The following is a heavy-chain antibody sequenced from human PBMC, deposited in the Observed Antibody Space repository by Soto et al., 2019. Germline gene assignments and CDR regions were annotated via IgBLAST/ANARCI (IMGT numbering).Heavy chain of an antibody. V-gene: IGHV4-39*01. Sequence: PSETLSLTCTVSGGSISISSYYWGWMRKPPGKGLEWIGSIYYSGSTYYNPSLESRVAIAVDTCKNQLSPKLSFVTAADAAVYYGARLTTVTRGDYWGQGTLVTSPQ. CDR1: GGSISISSYY. J-gene: IGHJ4*02. D-gene: IGHD4-17*01. CDR3: ARLTTVTRGDY. CDR2: IYYSGST.